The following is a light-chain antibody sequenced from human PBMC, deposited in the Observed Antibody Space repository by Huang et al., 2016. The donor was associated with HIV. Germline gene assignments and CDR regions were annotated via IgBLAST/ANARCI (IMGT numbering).Light chain of an antibody. V-gene: IGKV4-1*01. J-gene: IGKJ4*01. CDR3: QQYYRTPLT. CDR2: WAS. CDR1: QSLLDSSLNKDK. Sequence: DIVMTQSPDSLVVSLGERVTINCRSTQSLLDSSLNKDKLAWYQQKPGQPPRLLSYWASTRESAVPDRFSGSGSGTDFTLTISSLQAEDVAIYYCQQYYRTPLTFGGGTKIEIK.